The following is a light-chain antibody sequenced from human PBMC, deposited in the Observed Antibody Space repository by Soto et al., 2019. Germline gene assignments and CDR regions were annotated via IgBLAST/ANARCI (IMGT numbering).Light chain of an antibody. CDR1: SSDVGGYNY. J-gene: IGLJ1*01. CDR2: EVS. Sequence: LTQPASVSWSPGQSITISCTGTSSDVGGYNYVSWYQQHPGKAPKLMIYEVSNRPSGVSNRFSGSKSGNTASLTISGLQAEDEADYYCSSYTSSSTLGVFGTGTKVTVL. CDR3: SSYTSSSTLGV. V-gene: IGLV2-14*01.